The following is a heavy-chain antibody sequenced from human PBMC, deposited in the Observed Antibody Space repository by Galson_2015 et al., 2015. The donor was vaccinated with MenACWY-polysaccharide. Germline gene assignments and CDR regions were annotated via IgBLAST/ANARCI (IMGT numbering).Heavy chain of an antibody. Sequence: SLRLSCAASGFNFGVYSIHWVRQAPGKGLEWVAVISHDGSHIYHADSVQGRFTISRDNAKNSLYLQMNSLRDDDTAVYYCARDSGIAGADDYWGQGTLVPVSS. D-gene: IGHD6-13*01. V-gene: IGHV3-30*04. CDR3: ARDSGIAGADDY. CDR1: GFNFGVYS. CDR2: ISHDGSHI. J-gene: IGHJ4*02.